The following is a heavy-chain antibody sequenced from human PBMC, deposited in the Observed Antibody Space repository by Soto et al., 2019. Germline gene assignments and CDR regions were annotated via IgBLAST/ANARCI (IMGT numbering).Heavy chain of an antibody. CDR3: ARRYGGNFDY. CDR2: IYYSGNT. Sequence: SETLSLTCIFSGGSISSNDFYWSWIRQHPGKGLEWIGYIYYSGNTYYNPSLKSRVTILVDTSKNQFSLKVSSVTAADTAVYYCARRYGGNFDYWGQGTLVTVSS. CDR1: GGSISSNDFY. D-gene: IGHD4-17*01. J-gene: IGHJ4*02. V-gene: IGHV4-31*03.